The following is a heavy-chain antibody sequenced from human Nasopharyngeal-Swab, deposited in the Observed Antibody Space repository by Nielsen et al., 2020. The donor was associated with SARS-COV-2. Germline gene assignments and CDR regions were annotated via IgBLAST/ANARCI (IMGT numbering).Heavy chain of an antibody. V-gene: IGHV4-39*07. Sequence: SETLSLTCTVSGGSISSGGYYWSWIRQHPGKGLEWIGEINHSGSTNYNPSLKSRVTISVDTSKNQFSLKLSSVTAADTAVYYCARGIRPVVPAAPSFDYWGQGTLVTVSS. D-gene: IGHD2-2*01. CDR3: ARGIRPVVPAAPSFDY. CDR1: GGSISSGGYY. CDR2: INHSGST. J-gene: IGHJ4*02.